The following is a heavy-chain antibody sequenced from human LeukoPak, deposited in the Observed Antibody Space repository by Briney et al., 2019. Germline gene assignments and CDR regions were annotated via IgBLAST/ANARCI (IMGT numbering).Heavy chain of an antibody. CDR3: ARAYYYGSGSYHDY. J-gene: IGHJ4*02. CDR2: ISYDGSNK. Sequence: PGESLRLSCAASGFTFSSYAMHWVRQAPGKGLEWVAVISYDGSNKYYADSVKGRFTISRDNSKNTLYLQMNSLRAEDTAVYYCARAYYYGSGSYHDYWGQGTLVTVSS. CDR1: GFTFSSYA. D-gene: IGHD3-10*01. V-gene: IGHV3-30*04.